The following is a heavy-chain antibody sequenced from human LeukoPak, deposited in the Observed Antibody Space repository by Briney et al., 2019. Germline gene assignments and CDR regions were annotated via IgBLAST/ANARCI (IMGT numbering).Heavy chain of an antibody. D-gene: IGHD6-19*01. J-gene: IGHJ4*02. CDR1: GFTFSSYW. V-gene: IGHV3-7*01. Sequence: GGSLRLSCAASGFTFSSYWMSWVRQAPGKGLEWVANIKQDGSEKYYVDSVKGRFTISRDNAKNSLYLQMNSLRAEDTAVYYCARDYGGGWIRNPIIDYWGQGTLVTVSS. CDR2: IKQDGSEK. CDR3: ARDYGGGWIRNPIIDY.